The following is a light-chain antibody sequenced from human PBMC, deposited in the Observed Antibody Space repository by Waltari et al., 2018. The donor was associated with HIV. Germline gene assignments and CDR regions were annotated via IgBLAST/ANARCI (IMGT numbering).Light chain of an antibody. CDR2: GKN. CDR1: SLRSYF. J-gene: IGLJ2*01. Sequence: SSELTQDPAVSVALGQTVRITCHGDSLRSYFASWYQQKPGKAPILVIYGKNHRPSGIPDRFSGSSSGNTASLTITGAQAEDEADYYCNSRDTSGNLVVFGGGTKLTVL. CDR3: NSRDTSGNLVV. V-gene: IGLV3-19*01.